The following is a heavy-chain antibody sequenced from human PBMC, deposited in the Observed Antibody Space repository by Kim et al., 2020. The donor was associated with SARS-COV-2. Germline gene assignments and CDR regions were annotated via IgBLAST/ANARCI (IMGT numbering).Heavy chain of an antibody. CDR1: GFTFSSYS. Sequence: GGSLRLSCAASGFTFSSYSMNWVRQAPGKRLEWVSSISSSSRYIYYADSVNGRFTISRDNAKNSLYLQMNSLRAEDTALYYCARDDGSSYYFDYWGQGTL. V-gene: IGHV3-21*01. J-gene: IGHJ4*02. CDR2: ISSSSRYI. CDR3: ARDDGSSYYFDY. D-gene: IGHD1-26*01.